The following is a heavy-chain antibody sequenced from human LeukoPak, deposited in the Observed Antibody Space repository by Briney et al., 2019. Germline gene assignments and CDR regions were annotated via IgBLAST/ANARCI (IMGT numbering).Heavy chain of an antibody. Sequence: SETLSLTCTVSGGSISGYYWSCIRQPPGRGLEWIGYILYSGSTNYNPSLKSRLTISVDTSKNQFSLKLSSVTAADTAVYYCARHHYDNSGYLDAFDIWGQGTMVTVSS. CDR1: GGSISGYY. V-gene: IGHV4-59*08. CDR2: ILYSGST. CDR3: ARHHYDNSGYLDAFDI. J-gene: IGHJ3*02. D-gene: IGHD3-22*01.